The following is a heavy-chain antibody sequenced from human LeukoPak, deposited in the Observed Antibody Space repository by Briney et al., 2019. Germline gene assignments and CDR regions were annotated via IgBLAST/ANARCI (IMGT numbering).Heavy chain of an antibody. CDR3: ARDGWPSYYYYMDV. J-gene: IGHJ6*03. CDR2: INPNSGGT. Sequence: GASVKVSCKASGYTFTSYGISWVRQAPGQGLEWMGWINPNSGGTNYAQILQGRVTMTTDTSTSTAYMELRSLRSDDTAVYYCARDGWPSYYYYMDVWGKGTTVTVSS. CDR1: GYTFTSYG. V-gene: IGHV1-18*01.